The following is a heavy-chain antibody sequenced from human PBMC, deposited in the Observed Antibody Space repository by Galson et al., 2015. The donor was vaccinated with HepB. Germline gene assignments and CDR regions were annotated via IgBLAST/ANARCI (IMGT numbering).Heavy chain of an antibody. CDR1: GATFSSYA. CDR3: AAFGGSIDGDWFDP. V-gene: IGHV1-69*01. CDR2: IIPIFGTA. J-gene: IGHJ5*02. D-gene: IGHD2-15*01. Sequence: KVSCKASGATFSSYAISWVRQAPGQGLEWMGGIIPIFGTANYAQKFQGRVTITADESTSTAYMELSSLRSEDTAVYYCAAFGGSIDGDWFDPWGQGTLVTVSS.